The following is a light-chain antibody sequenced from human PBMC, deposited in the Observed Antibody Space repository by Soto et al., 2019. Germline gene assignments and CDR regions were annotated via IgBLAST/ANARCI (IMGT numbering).Light chain of an antibody. V-gene: IGKV1-17*01. CDR2: AAS. CDR1: LRIRND. J-gene: IGKJ1*01. Sequence: DIHINKCPSSLSAYVGDRVSITCRASLRIRNDLGWYQHKPGTAPKRLIYAASTLQSGVPSRFSGSGSGTDFTLTISSLQPEDVATYYCQKYNSAPLTFCQGTKVDI. CDR3: QKYNSAPLT.